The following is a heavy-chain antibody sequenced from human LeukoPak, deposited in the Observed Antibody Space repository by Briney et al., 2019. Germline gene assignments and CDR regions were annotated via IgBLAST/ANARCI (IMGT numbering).Heavy chain of an antibody. CDR1: GVSFSKYA. CDR3: AKYPSSVRPYYMDV. J-gene: IGHJ6*03. D-gene: IGHD3-16*01. V-gene: IGHV3-23*01. Sequence: GGSLRLSCAASGVSFSKYAMSWVRQAPGQGLEWVSTIGGSGSSTYYADSLKGRFTISRDKSKNTLYLQMNSLRAEDTAIYYCAKYPSSVRPYYMDVWGKGTTVTVSS. CDR2: IGGSGSST.